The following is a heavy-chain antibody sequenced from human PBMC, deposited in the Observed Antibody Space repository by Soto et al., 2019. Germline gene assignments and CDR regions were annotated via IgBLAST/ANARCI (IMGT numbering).Heavy chain of an antibody. J-gene: IGHJ6*02. CDR3: AKDIGSSIRYYYYGMDV. CDR2: ISWNGGSI. D-gene: IGHD6-6*01. CDR1: GFTFDDYA. Sequence: EVQLVESGGGLVQPGRSLRLSCAASGFTFDDYAMHWVRQAPGKGLEWVSGISWNGGSIGYADSVKGRFTISRDNAKNSLYLQMNSLRAEDTALYYCAKDIGSSIRYYYYGMDVWGQGTTVTVSS. V-gene: IGHV3-9*01.